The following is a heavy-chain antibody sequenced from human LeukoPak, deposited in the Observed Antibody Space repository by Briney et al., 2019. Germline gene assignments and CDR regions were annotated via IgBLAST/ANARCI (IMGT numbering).Heavy chain of an antibody. CDR3: AKGGYINGYDY. J-gene: IGHJ4*02. CDR2: INQDGSKE. CDR1: GFTFSWYW. D-gene: IGHD5-18*01. V-gene: IGHV3-7*01. Sequence: GGSLRLSCAASGFTFSWYWMYWVRQAPGKGLEWVANINQDGSKEYYLDSVKGRFTISRDNDKNSLYLQVNSLRAEDTAVYYCAKGGYINGYDYWGQGTLVTVSS.